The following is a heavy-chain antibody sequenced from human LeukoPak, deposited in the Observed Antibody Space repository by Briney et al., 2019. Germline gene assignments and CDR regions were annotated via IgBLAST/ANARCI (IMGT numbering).Heavy chain of an antibody. Sequence: PSETLSLTCTVSGGSISSYYWSWIRQPPGKGLEWIGHIYTSGSTNYNPSLKSRVTVSLDTSKNQFSLRLTSVTAADTAVYYCARRSYGSGSYSFWGQGTLVTVSS. D-gene: IGHD3-10*01. CDR1: GGSISSYY. J-gene: IGHJ4*02. V-gene: IGHV4-4*09. CDR3: ARRSYGSGSYSF. CDR2: IYTSGST.